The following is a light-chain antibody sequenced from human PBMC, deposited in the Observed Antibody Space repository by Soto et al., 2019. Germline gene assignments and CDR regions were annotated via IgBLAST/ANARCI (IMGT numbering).Light chain of an antibody. CDR3: QHYGSSLSIT. Sequence: ESVLTQSPRTLSLSPGERATLSCRASQSVSNNYLAWYQQKPGQAPRLLIYGASSMATGIPDRFSGSGSGTDFTLTISRPEPEDFAVYYCQHYGSSLSITFGQGTRLEIK. V-gene: IGKV3-20*01. J-gene: IGKJ5*01. CDR1: QSVSNNY. CDR2: GAS.